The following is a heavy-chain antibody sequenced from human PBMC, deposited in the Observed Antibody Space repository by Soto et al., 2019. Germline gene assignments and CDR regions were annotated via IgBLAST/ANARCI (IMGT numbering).Heavy chain of an antibody. CDR3: GRVAVVTVAGRDYYSMDV. V-gene: IGHV3-72*01. J-gene: IGHJ6*02. D-gene: IGHD2-21*02. CDR1: GFTFSDHY. Sequence: EVQLVESGGGLVQPGGSLRLSCVGSGFTFSDHYMDWVRQAPGKGLEWAGRIRKKTNSYTTEYAASVKGRFTISRDDSNQSVFLPMSSLNTEDTAVYYFGRVAVVTVAGRDYYSMDVWGRGTTVTVS. CDR2: IRKKTNSYTT.